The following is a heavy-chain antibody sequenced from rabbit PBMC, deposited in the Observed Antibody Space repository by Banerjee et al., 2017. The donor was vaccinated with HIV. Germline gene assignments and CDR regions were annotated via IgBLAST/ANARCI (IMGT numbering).Heavy chain of an antibody. CDR1: GFSFSNKYV. D-gene: IGHD1-1*01. Sequence: QEQLEESGGGLVQPGGSLTLSCTASGFSFSNKYVMCWVRQAPGKGLEWIACIDTGSSGRTYYASWAKGRFTISKPSSTTVTLQMPSLTAADTATYFCARDGASGYNFNLWGQGTLVTVS. CDR2: IDTGSSGRT. CDR3: ARDGASGYNFNL. V-gene: IGHV1S45*01. J-gene: IGHJ4*01.